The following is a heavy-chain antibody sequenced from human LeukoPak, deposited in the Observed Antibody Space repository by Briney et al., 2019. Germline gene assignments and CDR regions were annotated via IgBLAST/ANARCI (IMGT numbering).Heavy chain of an antibody. CDR1: GGSFSGYY. D-gene: IGHD2-21*02. Sequence: SETLSLTCAVYGGSFSGYYWSWIRQPPGKGLEWIGEINHSGSTNYNPSLKSRVTISVDTPKNQFSLKLSSVTAADTAVYYCARHIVVVTATHDAFDIWGQGTMVTVSS. CDR2: INHSGST. J-gene: IGHJ3*02. V-gene: IGHV4-34*01. CDR3: ARHIVVVTATHDAFDI.